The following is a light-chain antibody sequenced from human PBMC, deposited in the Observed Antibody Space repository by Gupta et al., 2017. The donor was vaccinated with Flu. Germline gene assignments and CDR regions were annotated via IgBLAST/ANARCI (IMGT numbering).Light chain of an antibody. CDR2: EDR. V-gene: IGLV3-10*01. J-gene: IGLJ3*02. Sequence: SSEPTQPPSVSVSPGQNARTTCTGDALQKKYAYWYQQKSGQAPVLIIYEDRKRPSGIPERFSGSSSGKMATLTISRAQVEDEADYYCYSADTSGNNRVFGGGTNRTVL. CDR1: ALQKKY. CDR3: YSADTSGNNRV.